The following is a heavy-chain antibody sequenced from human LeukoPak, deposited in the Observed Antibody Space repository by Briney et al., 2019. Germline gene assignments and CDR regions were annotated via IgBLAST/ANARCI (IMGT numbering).Heavy chain of an antibody. D-gene: IGHD5-12*01. CDR1: GFTFSSYG. CDR3: AKDTLYSGYDTFDY. CDR2: ISWNSGSR. Sequence: GGSLRLSCAASGFTFSSYGMSWVRQAPGKGLEWVSGISWNSGSRGYADSVKGRFTISRDNAKNSLYLQMNSLRVEDTALYYCAKDTLYSGYDTFDYWGQGTLVTVSS. V-gene: IGHV3-9*01. J-gene: IGHJ4*02.